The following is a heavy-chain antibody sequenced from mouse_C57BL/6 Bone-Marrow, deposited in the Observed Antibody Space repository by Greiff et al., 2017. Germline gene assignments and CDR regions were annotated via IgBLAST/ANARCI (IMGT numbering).Heavy chain of an antibody. V-gene: IGHV14-2*01. D-gene: IGHD1-1*01. CDR1: GFNINDYY. CDR2: IDPEDGET. CDR3: ARPITTVVATDWYFDV. Sequence: VQLQQSGAELVKPGASVKLSCTASGFNINDYYMHWVKQRTEQGLEWIGRIDPEDGETKYAPNFQGKATITADTSSNTAYLQLISLTSEDTAVYYCARPITTVVATDWYFDVWGTGTTVTVSS. J-gene: IGHJ1*03.